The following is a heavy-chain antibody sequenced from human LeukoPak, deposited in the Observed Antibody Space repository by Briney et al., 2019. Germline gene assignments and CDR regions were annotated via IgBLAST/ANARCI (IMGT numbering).Heavy chain of an antibody. V-gene: IGHV4-30-2*01. CDR2: IYHSGST. Sequence: PSETLSLTCAVSGGSISSGGYSWSWIRQPPGKGLEWIGYIYHSGSTYYNPSLKSRVTISVDRSKNQFSLKLSSVTAADTAVYYCARGSLFSGSPPGGYYFDYWGQGTLVTVSS. J-gene: IGHJ4*02. CDR3: ARGSLFSGSPPGGYYFDY. D-gene: IGHD1-26*01. CDR1: GGSISSGGYS.